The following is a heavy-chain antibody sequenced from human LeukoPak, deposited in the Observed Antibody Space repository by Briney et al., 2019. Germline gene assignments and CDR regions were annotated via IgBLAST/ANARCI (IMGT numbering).Heavy chain of an antibody. V-gene: IGHV3-74*01. D-gene: IGHD3-3*01. CDR2: INSDGRST. CDR3: ARDYDFDDY. J-gene: IGHJ4*02. Sequence: GGSLKLSCAASGFTFSRYWMHWVRQAPGKGLVWVSRINSDGRSTNYADSVKGRFTISRDNAKNTLYLQMNSLRAEDTAVYYCARDYDFDDYWGQGTLVTVSS. CDR1: GFTFSRYW.